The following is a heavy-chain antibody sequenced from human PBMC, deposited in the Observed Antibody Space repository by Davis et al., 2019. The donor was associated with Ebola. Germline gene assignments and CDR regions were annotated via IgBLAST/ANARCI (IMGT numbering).Heavy chain of an antibody. J-gene: IGHJ5*02. CDR1: GYTFTSYD. Sequence: ASVKVSCKASGYTFTSYDINWVRQAPGQGLEWMGIINPSGGSTSYAQKFQGRVTMTRDTSTSTVYMELSSLRSEDTAVYYCAREGYYDSSGYYRYNWFDPWGQGTLVTVSS. V-gene: IGHV1-46*01. CDR2: INPSGGST. CDR3: AREGYYDSSGYYRYNWFDP. D-gene: IGHD3-22*01.